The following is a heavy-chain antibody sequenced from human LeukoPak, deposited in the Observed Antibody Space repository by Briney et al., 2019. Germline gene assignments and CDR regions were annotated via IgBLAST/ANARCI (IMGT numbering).Heavy chain of an antibody. V-gene: IGHV3-30*04. Sequence: GGSLRLSCAASGFTFSSYAMHWVRQAPGKGLEWVAVISYDGSNKYYADSVKGRFTISRDNSKNTLYLQMNSLRAEDTAVYYCARGGYPYCDILTGGRGLDYWGQGTLVTVSS. CDR1: GFTFSSYA. CDR3: ARGGYPYCDILTGGRGLDY. J-gene: IGHJ4*02. D-gene: IGHD3-9*01. CDR2: ISYDGSNK.